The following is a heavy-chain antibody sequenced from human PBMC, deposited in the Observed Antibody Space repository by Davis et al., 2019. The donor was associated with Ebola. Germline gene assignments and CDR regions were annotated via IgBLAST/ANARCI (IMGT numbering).Heavy chain of an antibody. D-gene: IGHD4-17*01. CDR1: GGSVGSDY. Sequence: SETLSLTCSVSGGSVGSDYWSWIRQSPGKGLEWIAFISNGGRTIYNPSLKSRVTTSVDTSKNQFSLSLSSVTAADTAVYYCARMPTVTADHWYFDLWGRGTLVAVSS. CDR3: ARMPTVTADHWYFDL. CDR2: ISNGGRT. J-gene: IGHJ2*01. V-gene: IGHV4-59*02.